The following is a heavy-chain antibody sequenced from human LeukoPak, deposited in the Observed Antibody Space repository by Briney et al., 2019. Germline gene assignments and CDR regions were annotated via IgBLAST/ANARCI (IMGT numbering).Heavy chain of an antibody. Sequence: SETLSLTCTVSGGSISSSYWSWIRQPPGRGLEWIEYTSHSGSTNYKPSLKSRVSISVDTSKNQFSLKLTSVTAADTAMYYCARGYYDARGDSNPFDIWGQGTMVTVSS. CDR1: GGSISSSY. V-gene: IGHV4-59*01. J-gene: IGHJ3*02. CDR3: ARGYYDARGDSNPFDI. CDR2: TSHSGST. D-gene: IGHD3-22*01.